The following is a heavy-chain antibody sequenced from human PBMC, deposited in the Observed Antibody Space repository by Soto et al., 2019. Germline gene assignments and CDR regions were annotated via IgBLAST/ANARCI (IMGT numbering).Heavy chain of an antibody. D-gene: IGHD3-10*01. V-gene: IGHV4-59*08. CDR2: NYYSGNT. J-gene: IGHJ6*03. CDR1: GGSISSYY. CDR3: ARTYYYGSGTPSNYYYYYMDV. Sequence: PSETLSLTCTVSGGSISSYYWSWIRQPPGKGLEWIGYNYYSGNTNYNPSLKSRITISVDTSKNQFSLKLSSVTAADTAVYYCARTYYYGSGTPSNYYYYYMDVWGKGTTVTVSS.